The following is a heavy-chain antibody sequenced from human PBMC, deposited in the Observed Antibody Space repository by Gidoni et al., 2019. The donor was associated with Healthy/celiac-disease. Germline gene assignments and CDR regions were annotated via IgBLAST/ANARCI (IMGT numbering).Heavy chain of an antibody. Sequence: QVQLVQSGAEVKKPGSSVKVSCKDSGGTFSSYAISWVRQAPGQGLEWLGRIIPILGIANYAQKFQGRVTITADKSTSTAYMELSSLRSEDTAVYYCARASSTYYYGSGYWGQGTLVTVSS. J-gene: IGHJ4*02. V-gene: IGHV1-69*04. CDR2: IIPILGIA. CDR1: GGTFSSYA. D-gene: IGHD3-10*01. CDR3: ARASSTYYYGSGY.